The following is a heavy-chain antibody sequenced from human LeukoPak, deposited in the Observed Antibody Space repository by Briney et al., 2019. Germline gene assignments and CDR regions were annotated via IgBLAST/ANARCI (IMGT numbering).Heavy chain of an antibody. D-gene: IGHD1-26*01. Sequence: GASVKVSCKASGYTFTSYGISWVRQAPGQGLEWMGWISAYNGNTNYAQKLQGRVTMTSDTSTSTAYMELRSLRSDDTAVYYCARELRATHCLCYYGMDVWGQGTTVTVSS. CDR2: ISAYNGNT. CDR3: ARELRATHCLCYYGMDV. J-gene: IGHJ6*02. V-gene: IGHV1-18*01. CDR1: GYTFTSYG.